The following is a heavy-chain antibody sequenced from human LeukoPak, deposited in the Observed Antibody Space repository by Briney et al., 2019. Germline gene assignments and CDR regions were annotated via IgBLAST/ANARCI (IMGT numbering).Heavy chain of an antibody. CDR2: INQDGSEK. CDR1: GGSISSGDYY. D-gene: IGHD5-18*01. CDR3: ARSLWPEDC. J-gene: IGHJ4*02. Sequence: PSETLSLTCTVSGGSISSGDYYWSWIRQAPGKGLEWVANINQDGSEKNYVDSVKGRFTISRDNAKTSFYLQMNSLRAEDTAVYYCARSLWPEDCWGQGTLVTVSS. V-gene: IGHV3-7*01.